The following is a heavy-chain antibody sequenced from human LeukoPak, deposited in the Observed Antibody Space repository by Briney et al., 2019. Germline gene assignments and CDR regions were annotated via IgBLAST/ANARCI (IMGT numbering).Heavy chain of an antibody. Sequence: ASVKVSCKVSGYTLTELSMHWVRQAPGKGLEWMRGFDPEDGETIYAQKFQGRVTMTEDTSTDTAYMELSSLRSEDTAVYYCATDIAPYNWNGDAFDIWGQGTMVTVSS. CDR2: FDPEDGET. J-gene: IGHJ3*02. V-gene: IGHV1-24*01. CDR3: ATDIAPYNWNGDAFDI. D-gene: IGHD1-20*01. CDR1: GYTLTELS.